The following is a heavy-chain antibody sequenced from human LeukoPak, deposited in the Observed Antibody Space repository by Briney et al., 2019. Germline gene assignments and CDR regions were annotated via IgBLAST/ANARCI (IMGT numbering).Heavy chain of an antibody. CDR3: ARGPPGYMTTIFGVENYYYYYYMDV. V-gene: IGHV3-64*01. CDR1: GFTFSSYA. D-gene: IGHD3-3*01. Sequence: GGSLRLSCAASGFTFSSYAMHWVRQAPGKGLEYVSAISSNGGSTYYANSVKGRFTISGDNSKNTLYLQMGSLRAEDMAVYYCARGPPGYMTTIFGVENYYYYYYMDVWGKGTTVTVSS. CDR2: ISSNGGST. J-gene: IGHJ6*03.